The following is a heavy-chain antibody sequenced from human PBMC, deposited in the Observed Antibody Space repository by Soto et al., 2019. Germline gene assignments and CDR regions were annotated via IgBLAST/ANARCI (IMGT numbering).Heavy chain of an antibody. J-gene: IGHJ3*02. CDR3: ARVFRDCAWDYAFDI. CDR1: GFRFSGYW. V-gene: IGHV3-74*01. D-gene: IGHD3-9*01. CDR2: IKGDGTST. Sequence: PGGSLRLSCAAPGFRFSGYWMFWVRQVPGKGLMWVSHIKGDGTSTYYADSVRGRFTVSRDNSKNTLFLQMNSLRAEDTAVYYCARVFRDCAWDYAFDIYGQGTMVTVSS.